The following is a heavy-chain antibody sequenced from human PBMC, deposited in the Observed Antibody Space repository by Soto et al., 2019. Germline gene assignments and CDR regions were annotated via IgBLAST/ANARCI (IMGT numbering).Heavy chain of an antibody. CDR3: ARGRSGGSSSDWFDP. J-gene: IGHJ5*02. Sequence: ASVKVSCKASGYTFTCYYMHWVRQAPGQGLEWMGWINPNSGGTNYAQKFQGWVTMTRDTSISTAYMELSRLRSDDTAVYYCARGRSGGSSSDWFDPWGQGTLVTVSS. CDR2: INPNSGGT. D-gene: IGHD6-6*01. CDR1: GYTFTCYY. V-gene: IGHV1-2*04.